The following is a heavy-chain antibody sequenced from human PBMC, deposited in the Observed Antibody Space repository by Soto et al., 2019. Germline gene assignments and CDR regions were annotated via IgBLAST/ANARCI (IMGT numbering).Heavy chain of an antibody. CDR2: IKSNIDSGTT. J-gene: IGHJ4*02. CDR1: GFAFSNTW. V-gene: IGHV3-15*01. D-gene: IGHD3-10*01. CDR3: TTDQGNHYGFYSFDY. Sequence: EVQLVESGGGFVKPGGSLRLSCAASGFAFSNTWMGWVRQAPGKGLEWVGRIKSNIDSGTTEYAAPVKDRFTISRDDSKNTLYVQMNNLKAEDSAVYFCTTDQGNHYGFYSFDYWGQGTLVTVSS.